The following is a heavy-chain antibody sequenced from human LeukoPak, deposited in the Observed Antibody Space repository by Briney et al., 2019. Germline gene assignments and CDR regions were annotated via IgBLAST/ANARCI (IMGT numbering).Heavy chain of an antibody. CDR1: GFTFSSYG. D-gene: IGHD3-9*01. CDR3: ARDLPPNRPLRYFDWLLIGPFDY. J-gene: IGHJ4*02. Sequence: GGSLRLSCAASGFTFSSYGMHWVRQAPGKGLEGVAVIWYDGSNKYYADSVKGRFTISRDNSKNTLYLQMNSLRAEDTAVYYCARDLPPNRPLRYFDWLLIGPFDYWGQGTLVTVSS. V-gene: IGHV3-33*01. CDR2: IWYDGSNK.